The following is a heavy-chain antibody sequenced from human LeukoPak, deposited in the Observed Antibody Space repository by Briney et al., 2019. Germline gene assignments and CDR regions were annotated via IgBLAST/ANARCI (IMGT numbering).Heavy chain of an antibody. CDR3: ARGNNWSTDLDY. V-gene: IGHV1-8*01. CDR2: MNPNSGNT. J-gene: IGHJ4*02. D-gene: IGHD1-20*01. CDR1: GYTFTSYD. Sequence: ASVKVSCKAPGYTFTSYDINWVRQATGQGLEWMGWMNPNSGNTGYAQKFQGRVTMTRNTSISTAYMELSSLRSEDTAVCYCARGNNWSTDLDYWGQGTLVTVSS.